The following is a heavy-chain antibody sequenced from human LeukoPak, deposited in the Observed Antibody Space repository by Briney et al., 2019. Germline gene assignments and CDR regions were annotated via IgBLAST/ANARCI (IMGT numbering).Heavy chain of an antibody. CDR2: ISGRGDST. CDR3: ATALHYYEGPGFDS. J-gene: IGHJ4*01. V-gene: IGHV3-23*01. D-gene: IGHD3-22*01. CDR1: GFTFSNYA. Sequence: GGSLRLSCAASGFTFSNYAMTWVRQAPGKGLEWVSLISGRGDSTFYADSVKGRFTISRDNSKNTLSLQLNRLRAEDTAVYYCATALHYYEGPGFDSWGKEPWSPFPQ.